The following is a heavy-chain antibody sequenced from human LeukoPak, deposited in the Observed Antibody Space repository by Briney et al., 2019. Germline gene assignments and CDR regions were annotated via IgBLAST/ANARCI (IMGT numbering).Heavy chain of an antibody. V-gene: IGHV1-46*01. CDR3: ARDGSRRGVSSGNMVSLSHYDDFYVDV. CDR1: GYTFTRFL. CDR2: INPRGGTT. Sequence: ASVKVSCKTSGYTFTRFLMHWLRQAPGQGLEWMGIINPRGGTTNYAQKYKGRIIMTRDLSTGTFYMELNSVTVEDTAVYFCARDGSRRGVSSGNMVSLSHYDDFYVDVWGGGTPVTVSS. J-gene: IGHJ6*03. D-gene: IGHD2/OR15-2a*01.